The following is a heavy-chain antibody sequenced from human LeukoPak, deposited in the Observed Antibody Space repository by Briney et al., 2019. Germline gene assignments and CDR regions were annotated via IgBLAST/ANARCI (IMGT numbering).Heavy chain of an antibody. Sequence: GGSLRLSCVASGFPFSSYWMTWVRQAPGKGLEWVANVKQDGSKKSYVDSVKGRFTISRDNAKNLLYLQMNSLRAEDTAIYYCTRVGYIDEGIDYWGQGTLVTVSS. D-gene: IGHD5-24*01. J-gene: IGHJ4*02. CDR2: VKQDGSKK. CDR3: TRVGYIDEGIDY. CDR1: GFPFSSYW. V-gene: IGHV3-7*04.